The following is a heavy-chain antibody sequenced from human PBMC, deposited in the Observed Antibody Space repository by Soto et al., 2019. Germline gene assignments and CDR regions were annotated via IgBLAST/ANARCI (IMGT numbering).Heavy chain of an antibody. CDR2: IYYSGST. CDR1: GGSISSYY. D-gene: IGHD3-10*01. Sequence: VSGGSISSYYWSWIRQPPGKGLEWIGYIYYSGSTNYNPSLKSRVTISVDTSKNQFSLKLSSVTAADTAVYYCARSYGSGSQAFDFWGQGTLVTVSS. V-gene: IGHV4-59*01. CDR3: ARSYGSGSQAFDF. J-gene: IGHJ4*02.